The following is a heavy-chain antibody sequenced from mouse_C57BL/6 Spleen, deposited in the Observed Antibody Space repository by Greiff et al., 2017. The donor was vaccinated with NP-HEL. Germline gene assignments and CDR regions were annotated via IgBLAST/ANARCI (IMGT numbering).Heavy chain of an antibody. CDR3: ARHAHITTVVEGLFDY. J-gene: IGHJ2*01. Sequence: QVQLKESGAELVKPGASVKLSCKASGYTFTEYTIHWVKQRSGQGLEWIGWFYPGSGSIKYNEKFKDKATLTADKSSSTVYMELCRLTSEDSAVYFCARHAHITTVVEGLFDYWGQGTTLTVSS. CDR1: GYTFTEYT. V-gene: IGHV1-62-2*01. D-gene: IGHD1-1*01. CDR2: FYPGSGSI.